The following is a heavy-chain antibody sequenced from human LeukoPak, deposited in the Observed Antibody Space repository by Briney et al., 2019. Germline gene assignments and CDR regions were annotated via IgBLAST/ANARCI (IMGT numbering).Heavy chain of an antibody. J-gene: IGHJ4*02. CDR3: AKDLHGAFDY. V-gene: IGHV3-23*01. D-gene: IGHD3-10*01. CDR1: GFTFYIYG. CDR2: ISANGVNT. Sequence: GGTLSLSCAASGFTFYIYGMSSVRQAPRKRLDWLSAISANGVNTYYGDSVKGRFTISRDNSKNTLYMHMHSLRADDTALYYCAKDLHGAFDYWGQGILVTVSS.